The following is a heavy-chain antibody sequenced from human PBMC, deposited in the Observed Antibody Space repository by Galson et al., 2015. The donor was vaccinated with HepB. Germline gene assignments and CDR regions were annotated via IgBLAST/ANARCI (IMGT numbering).Heavy chain of an antibody. CDR3: ARSGRVGAPYYFDY. D-gene: IGHD1-26*01. CDR1: GFTFSSYS. J-gene: IGHJ4*02. CDR2: ISSSSSII. V-gene: IGHV3-48*01. Sequence: SLRLSCAASGFTFSSYSMNWVRQAPGKGLEWVSYISSSSSIIYYADSVKGRFTISRDNAKNSLYLQMNSLRAEDTAVYYCARSGRVGAPYYFDYWGQGTLVTVSS.